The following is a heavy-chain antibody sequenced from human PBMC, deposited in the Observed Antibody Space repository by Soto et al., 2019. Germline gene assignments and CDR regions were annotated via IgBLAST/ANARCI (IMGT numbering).Heavy chain of an antibody. CDR1: GFTFSSYG. Sequence: PGGSLRLSCAASGFTFSSYGMHWVRQAPGKGLEWVAVISYDGSNKYYADSVKGRFTISRDNSKNTLYLQMNSLRAEDTAVYYCAKGTPITMVRGERGGGMDVWGQGTTVTVSS. V-gene: IGHV3-30*18. D-gene: IGHD3-10*01. J-gene: IGHJ6*02. CDR3: AKGTPITMVRGERGGGMDV. CDR2: ISYDGSNK.